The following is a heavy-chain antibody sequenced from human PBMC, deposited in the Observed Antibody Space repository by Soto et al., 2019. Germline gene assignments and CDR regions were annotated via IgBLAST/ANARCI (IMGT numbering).Heavy chain of an antibody. D-gene: IGHD2-15*01. J-gene: IGHJ4*02. CDR2: IYYSGST. CDR1: GGSVSSGSYY. CDR3: ARVCSGGSCYGFYFDY. Sequence: SETLSLTCTVSGGSVSSGSYYWSWIRQPPGKGLEWIGYIYYSGSTNYNPSLKSRVTISVDTSKNQFSLKLSSVTAADTAVYYCARVCSGGSCYGFYFDYWGQGTLVTVSS. V-gene: IGHV4-61*01.